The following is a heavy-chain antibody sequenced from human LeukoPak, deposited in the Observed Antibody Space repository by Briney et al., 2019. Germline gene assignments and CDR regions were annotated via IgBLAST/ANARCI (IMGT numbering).Heavy chain of an antibody. D-gene: IGHD2-15*01. Sequence: SETLSLTCTVSGGSISSSSYYWGWIRQPPGKGLEWIGSIYYSGSTYYNPSLKSRFTISVDTSKNQFSLKLSAVTAADTAVYYCARSYCSGGSCYPILFDPWGQGTLVTVSS. CDR1: GGSISSSSYY. CDR2: IYYSGST. V-gene: IGHV4-39*07. CDR3: ARSYCSGGSCYPILFDP. J-gene: IGHJ5*02.